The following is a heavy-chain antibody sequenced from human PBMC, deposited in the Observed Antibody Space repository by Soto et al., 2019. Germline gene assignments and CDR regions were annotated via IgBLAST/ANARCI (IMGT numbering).Heavy chain of an antibody. CDR1: GFSFSDYG. D-gene: IGHD6-19*01. Sequence: QVQLEESGGNVVQPGRSLRLSCAASGFSFSDYGMHWVRQAPGKGLESVALLSYDGDKEYYADSVKGRFTISRDNSKXXXXXXXXXXXXXXXXXXXXXXXXMGEQWLGVMHYWGQGTLVTVSS. CDR3: XXXXMGEQWLGVMHY. J-gene: IGHJ4*02. V-gene: IGHV3-30*03. CDR2: LSYDGDKE.